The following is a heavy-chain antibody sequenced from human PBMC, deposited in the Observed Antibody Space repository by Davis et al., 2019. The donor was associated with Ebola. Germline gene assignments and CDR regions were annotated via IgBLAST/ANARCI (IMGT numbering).Heavy chain of an antibody. CDR1: GFTFSDYY. V-gene: IGHV3-11*04. D-gene: IGHD3-22*01. CDR2: ISSSGSTI. Sequence: GESLKISCAASGFTFSDYYMSWIRQAPGKGLEWVSYISSSGSTIYYADSVKGRFTISRDNAKNSLYLQMNSLRAEDTAVYYCAREVAVYDSSGYCDYWGQGTLVTVSS. J-gene: IGHJ4*02. CDR3: AREVAVYDSSGYCDY.